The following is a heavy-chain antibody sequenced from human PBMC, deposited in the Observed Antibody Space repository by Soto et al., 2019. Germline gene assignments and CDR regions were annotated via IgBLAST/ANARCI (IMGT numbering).Heavy chain of an antibody. V-gene: IGHV5-51*01. CDR2: IYPGDSDT. J-gene: IGHJ4*02. CDR3: ARPNCSGGTCYPAAIAY. CDR1: GYSFTSYW. D-gene: IGHD2-15*01. Sequence: GESLKISCKGSGYSFTSYWIGWVRQMPGKGLEFMGLIYPGDSDTRYSPSFQGQVTISGDKSISTAYLQWSSLKASDTAIYYCARPNCSGGTCYPAAIAYWGQGTLVTVSS.